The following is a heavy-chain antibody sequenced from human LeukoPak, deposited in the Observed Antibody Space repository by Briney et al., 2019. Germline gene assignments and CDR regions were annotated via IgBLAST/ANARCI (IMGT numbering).Heavy chain of an antibody. D-gene: IGHD6-25*01. Sequence: GGSLRLSCTASGFTFDNFAMHWVRQAPGKGLVWVSLINGDGSTISYADSVKGRFTISRDNAKNRLYLQMNSLGAEDTAVYYCARGPPWYFDLWGRGTLVTVSS. CDR1: GFTFDNFA. CDR3: ARGPPWYFDL. J-gene: IGHJ2*01. V-gene: IGHV3-74*01. CDR2: INGDGSTI.